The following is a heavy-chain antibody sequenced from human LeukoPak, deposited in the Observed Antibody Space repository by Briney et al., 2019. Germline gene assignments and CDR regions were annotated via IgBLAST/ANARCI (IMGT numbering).Heavy chain of an antibody. V-gene: IGHV1-18*01. D-gene: IGHD2-2*01. Sequence: ASVKVSCKASGYTFTSYGISWVRQAPGQGLEWMGWISAYNGNTNYARKLQGRVTMTTDTSTSTAYMELRSLRSDDTAVYYCARAHISTKKSDYWGQGTLVTVSS. CDR1: GYTFTSYG. CDR3: ARAHISTKKSDY. CDR2: ISAYNGNT. J-gene: IGHJ4*02.